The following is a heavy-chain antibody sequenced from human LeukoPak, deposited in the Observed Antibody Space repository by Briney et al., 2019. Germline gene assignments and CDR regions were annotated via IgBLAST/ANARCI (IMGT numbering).Heavy chain of an antibody. CDR3: ARERETTADF. Sequence: GGSLRLSCAASGFTFSSYSMNWVRQAPGKGLEWVSYISSDSTIYYADSVKGRFTISRDNAKNSLYLQMNSLRAEDTAVYYCARERETTADFWGQGTLVTVSS. V-gene: IGHV3-48*01. CDR1: GFTFSSYS. J-gene: IGHJ4*02. D-gene: IGHD4-17*01. CDR2: ISSDSTI.